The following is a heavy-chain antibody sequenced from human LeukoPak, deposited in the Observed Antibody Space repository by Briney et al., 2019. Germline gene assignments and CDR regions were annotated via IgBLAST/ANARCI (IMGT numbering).Heavy chain of an antibody. J-gene: IGHJ4*02. Sequence: ETLSLTCTVSGGSIESYYWSWIRQPAGKGLEWIRRIYTSGSTNYNPSLKSRVTMSVDKSKNQFSLKLSSVTAADTAVYYCASTTYYYGSSGYYFLDFWGQRSLVTVSS. CDR2: IYTSGST. CDR3: ASTTYYYGSSGYYFLDF. V-gene: IGHV4-4*07. CDR1: GGSIESYY. D-gene: IGHD3-22*01.